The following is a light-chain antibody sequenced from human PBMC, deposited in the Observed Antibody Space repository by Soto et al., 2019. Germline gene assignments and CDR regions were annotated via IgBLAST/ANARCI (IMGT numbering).Light chain of an antibody. J-gene: IGKJ4*01. CDR3: QQYNDWPPLT. CDR1: QSVSTK. Sequence: EIVMTQSPATLSVSPGERATLSCRASQSVSTKLAWYQQKPGQAPRLLICDVSTRAAGIPARFSGSGSGTEFTLTISSLQSADFAVYYCQQYNDWPPLTFGGGTRLEIK. CDR2: DVS. V-gene: IGKV3-15*01.